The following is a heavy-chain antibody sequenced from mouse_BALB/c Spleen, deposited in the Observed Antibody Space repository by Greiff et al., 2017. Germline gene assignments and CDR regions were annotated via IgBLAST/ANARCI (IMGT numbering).Heavy chain of an antibody. J-gene: IGHJ3*01. V-gene: IGHV2-4-1*01. CDR1: GFSLTSYG. Sequence: QVQLQQSGPGLVQPSQSLSITCTVSGFSLTSYGVHWVRQSPGKGLEWLGVIWSGGSTDYNAAFISRLSISKDNSKSQVFFKMNSLQADDTAIYYCARDYDGAWFAYWGQGTLGTVSA. D-gene: IGHD2-4*01. CDR3: ARDYDGAWFAY. CDR2: IWSGGST.